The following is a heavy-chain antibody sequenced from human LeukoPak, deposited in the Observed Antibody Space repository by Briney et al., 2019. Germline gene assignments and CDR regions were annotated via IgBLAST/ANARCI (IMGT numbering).Heavy chain of an antibody. V-gene: IGHV1-18*01. D-gene: IGHD6-6*01. Sequence: GASVKVSCKASGYTXTSYGISWVRQAPGQGLEWMGWISAYNGNTNYAQKLQGRVTMTTDTSTSTAYMELRSLRSDDTAVYYCARIQSRIIAARPGNPAFDYWGRGTLVTVSS. J-gene: IGHJ4*02. CDR2: ISAYNGNT. CDR3: ARIQSRIIAARPGNPAFDY. CDR1: GYTXTSYG.